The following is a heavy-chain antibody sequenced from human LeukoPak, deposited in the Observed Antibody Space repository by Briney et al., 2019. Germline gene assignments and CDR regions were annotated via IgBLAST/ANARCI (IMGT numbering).Heavy chain of an antibody. J-gene: IGHJ4*02. Sequence: GGSLRLSCAASGFSFRSYAMTWVRQAPGKGLEWVSGIGGGGGSAYYADSVEGRFTISRDNSRNTLFLQMNSLRAEDTAVYYCVKNRRIVPTAAGDSWGQGALVTVSS. D-gene: IGHD5-12*01. V-gene: IGHV3-23*01. CDR2: IGGGGGSA. CDR3: VKNRRIVPTAAGDS. CDR1: GFSFRSYA.